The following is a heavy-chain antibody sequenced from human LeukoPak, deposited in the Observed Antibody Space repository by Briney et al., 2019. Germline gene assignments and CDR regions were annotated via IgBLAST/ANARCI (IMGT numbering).Heavy chain of an antibody. CDR3: AKDRVSPGFNWFDP. CDR2: INGRGDNT. J-gene: IGHJ5*02. CDR1: GVIISSYA. Sequence: GGSLRLSCAASGVIISSYAISWVRQAPGKGLEWVSAINGRGDNTYYADFVKGRFTISRDNSKSTVYLQMNSLRTEDTAVYYCAKDRVSPGFNWFDPWGQGTLVTVSS. V-gene: IGHV3-23*01. D-gene: IGHD2/OR15-2a*01.